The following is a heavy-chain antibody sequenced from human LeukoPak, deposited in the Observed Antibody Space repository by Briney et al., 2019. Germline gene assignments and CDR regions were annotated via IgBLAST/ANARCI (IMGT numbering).Heavy chain of an antibody. CDR2: IYYSGST. CDR3: ARHVGFTWDSSELDQNNWFDP. CDR1: GGSISSSSYY. Sequence: SESLSLTCTVSGGSISSSSYYWGWIRQPPGKGLEWIASIYYSGSTYYNPSLKSRVTISVDTSKNQFSLKLSSVTAADTAVYYCARHVGFTWDSSELDQNNWFDPWGQGTLVTVSS. V-gene: IGHV4-39*01. J-gene: IGHJ5*02. D-gene: IGHD3-22*01.